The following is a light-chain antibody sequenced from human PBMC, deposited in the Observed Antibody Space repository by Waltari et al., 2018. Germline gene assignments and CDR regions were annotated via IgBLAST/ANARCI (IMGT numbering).Light chain of an antibody. V-gene: IGKV3-20*01. CDR3: QHDVSLPVT. J-gene: IGKJ1*01. CDR1: QSVSRT. Sequence: EIVLTQSPGTLSLSPGERATLSCRASQSVSRTLAWYQQKPGQAPRLLIYDASSRATGIPDRFSGSGSGTDFSLTITRLEPEDFAVYYCQHDVSLPVTFGQGTKVEIK. CDR2: DAS.